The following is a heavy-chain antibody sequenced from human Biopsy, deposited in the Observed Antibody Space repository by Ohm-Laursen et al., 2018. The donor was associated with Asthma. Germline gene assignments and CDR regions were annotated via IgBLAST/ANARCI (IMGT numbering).Heavy chain of an antibody. J-gene: IGHJ4*02. CDR2: TSYDGSNK. D-gene: IGHD3-16*02. CDR1: GFTFSSYA. CDR3: ARDLHPTNHLGELSEGFDY. V-gene: IGHV3-30-3*01. Sequence: RSLRLSCAASGFTFSSYAMHWVRQAPGKGLEWVAVTSYDGSNKYYADSVKGRFTISRDNSKNTLYLQMNSLRAEDTAVYYCARDLHPTNHLGELSEGFDYWGQGTLVTVSS.